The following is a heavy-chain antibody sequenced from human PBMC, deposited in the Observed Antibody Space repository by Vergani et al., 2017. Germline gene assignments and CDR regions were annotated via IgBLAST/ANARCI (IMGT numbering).Heavy chain of an antibody. CDR3: AGDRGEIDYYYGMDV. CDR2: IIPILGIA. D-gene: IGHD3-16*01. CDR1: GGTFSSYT. Sequence: QVQLVQSGAEVKKPGSSVKVSCKASGGTFSSYTISWVRQAPGQGLEWMGRIIPILGIANYAQKFQGRVTITADKSTSTAYMELSSLRSEDTAVYYCAGDRGEIDYYYGMDVWGQGATVTVSS. J-gene: IGHJ6*02. V-gene: IGHV1-69*08.